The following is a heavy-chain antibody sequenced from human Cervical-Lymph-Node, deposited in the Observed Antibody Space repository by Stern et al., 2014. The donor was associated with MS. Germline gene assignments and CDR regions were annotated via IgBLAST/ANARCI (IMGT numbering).Heavy chain of an antibody. D-gene: IGHD3-10*01. Sequence: VQLVESGGGLVQPGGSLRLSCAASGFTFTNYWMHWVRQPPGQQPVWISRIDIAESATSYADSVKGRFTISRDNAKNTLYLQMNGLRAEDTAVYYCGRDPLHYLVDWGQGALVTVSS. CDR1: GFTFTNYW. V-gene: IGHV3-74*01. CDR3: GRDPLHYLVD. CDR2: IDIAESAT. J-gene: IGHJ4*02.